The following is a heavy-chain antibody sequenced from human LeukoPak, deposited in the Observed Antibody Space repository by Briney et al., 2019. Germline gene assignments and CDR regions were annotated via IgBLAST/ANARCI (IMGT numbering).Heavy chain of an antibody. J-gene: IGHJ4*02. Sequence: PGGSLRLSCVAPGFTFSNYAMSWVRQAPGKGLEWVATINVSGGKTYYADSVKGRFTISRDNSKNTLNLQMDSLRAEDTAVYSCARLFRYCSGGTCYTDRSYFFDYWGQGTLVTVSS. V-gene: IGHV3-23*01. CDR3: ARLFRYCSGGTCYTDRSYFFDY. CDR2: INVSGGKT. D-gene: IGHD2-15*01. CDR1: GFTFSNYA.